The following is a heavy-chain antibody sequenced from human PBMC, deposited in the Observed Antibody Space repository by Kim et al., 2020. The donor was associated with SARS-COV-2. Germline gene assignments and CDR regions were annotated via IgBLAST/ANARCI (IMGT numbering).Heavy chain of an antibody. Sequence: SVKVSCKASGGTFSSYAISWVRQAPGQGLEWMGGIIPIFGTANYAQKFQGRVTITADESTSTAYMELSSLRSEDTAVYYCARDPYYYGSGSLLDFDYWGQGTLVNVSS. D-gene: IGHD3-10*01. J-gene: IGHJ4*02. CDR3: ARDPYYYGSGSLLDFDY. CDR1: GGTFSSYA. V-gene: IGHV1-69*13. CDR2: IIPIFGTA.